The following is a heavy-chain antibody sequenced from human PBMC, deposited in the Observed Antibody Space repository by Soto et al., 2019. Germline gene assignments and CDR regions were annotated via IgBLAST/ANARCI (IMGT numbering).Heavy chain of an antibody. D-gene: IGHD5-12*01. CDR3: VRHSGYSGSWGEFDP. CDR2: IYYTGSTT. J-gene: IGHJ5*02. V-gene: IGHV4-39*01. CDR1: GGSIGRSSYY. Sequence: SETLSLTCNVSGGSIGRSSYYWAWNRQSPGKGLEWIGSIYYTGSTTYYNPSLKSRVTISVDRAKNQFSLKLTSVTAADTATYYCVRHSGYSGSWGEFDPWGQGTLVTVSS.